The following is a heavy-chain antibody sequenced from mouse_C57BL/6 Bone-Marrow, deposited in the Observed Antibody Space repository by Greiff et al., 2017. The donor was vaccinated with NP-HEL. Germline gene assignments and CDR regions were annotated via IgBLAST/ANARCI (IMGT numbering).Heavy chain of an antibody. V-gene: IGHV1-53*01. CDR1: GYTFTSYW. Sequence: QVPLQQPGTELVKPGASVKLSCKASGYTFTSYWMHWVKQRPGPGLEWIGNINPSHGGTNYNEQFKSKATLTVDKSSSTAYMQLSSLTSEDSAVYYCARIYYYGSSYKYFDGWGTGTTVTVAS. CDR3: ARIYYYGSSYKYFDG. J-gene: IGHJ1*03. D-gene: IGHD1-1*01. CDR2: INPSHGGT.